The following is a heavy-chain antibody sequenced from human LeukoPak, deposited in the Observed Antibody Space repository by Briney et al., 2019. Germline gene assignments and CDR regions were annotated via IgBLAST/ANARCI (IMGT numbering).Heavy chain of an antibody. J-gene: IGHJ4*02. CDR2: IDWDDDK. CDR3: ARGSSHGFDY. CDR1: GFSLTTRGMC. Sequence: SGPSLVQPTPPLTLTCTFSGFSLTTRGMCVSWIRQPPGKALGWLALIDWDDDKSYSTSLKTRLTISKDTSKNQVVLTMTNMDPVDTATYHCARGSSHGFDYWGQGTLVTVSS. V-gene: IGHV2-70*01.